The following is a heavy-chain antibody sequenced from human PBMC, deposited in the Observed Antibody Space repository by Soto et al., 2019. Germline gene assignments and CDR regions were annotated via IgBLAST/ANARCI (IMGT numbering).Heavy chain of an antibody. CDR1: GGSFSGYY. D-gene: IGHD3-10*01. J-gene: IGHJ4*02. Sequence: SETLSLTCAVYGGSFSGYYWTWIRQPPGKGLEWIGEVNHSGSTNYNPSLKSRVTISVDTSKNQFSLKLNSVTASDTAVYYCVKVQDYYTDEFGYWGQGTLVTVSS. CDR2: VNHSGST. V-gene: IGHV4-34*01. CDR3: VKVQDYYTDEFGY.